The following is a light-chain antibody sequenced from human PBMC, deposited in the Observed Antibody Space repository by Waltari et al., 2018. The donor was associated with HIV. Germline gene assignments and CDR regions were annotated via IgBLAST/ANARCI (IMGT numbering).Light chain of an antibody. CDR3: NSRDGSGKLVV. J-gene: IGLJ2*01. Sequence: LRTYYASWCQQKPGQAPVLVIYDRDNRPSGIPDRFSASSSGNTASLTITGAQAEDEADYYCNSRDGSGKLVVFGGGTRLTVL. CDR2: DRD. CDR1: LRTYY. V-gene: IGLV3-19*01.